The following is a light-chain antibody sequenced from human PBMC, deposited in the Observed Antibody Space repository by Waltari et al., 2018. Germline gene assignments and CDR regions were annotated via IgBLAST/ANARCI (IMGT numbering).Light chain of an antibody. J-gene: IGLJ2*01. V-gene: IGLV3-1*01. Sequence: SYELTQPPSVSVSPGQTASITCSGDKLGGKYASWYQLRAGQSPILVISQHNQRPSGIPERFSGSYSGNTATLTSGGTQTMDEADYYCQAWDSNTVVFGGGTKLSVL. CDR1: KLGGKY. CDR2: QHN. CDR3: QAWDSNTVV.